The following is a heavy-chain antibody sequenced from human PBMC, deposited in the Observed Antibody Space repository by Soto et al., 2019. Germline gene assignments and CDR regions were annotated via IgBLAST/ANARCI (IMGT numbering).Heavy chain of an antibody. J-gene: IGHJ4*02. Sequence: QVQLVQSGAEMKKPGSSVKVSCQSSGGTFNTYAMNWLRQAPGQGPEWMGDISPMFGAANYAPKCQGRVNITTDESPGTSYMHLSSLTSEDTALYFCAREVQVHTPAFVYWGQGTLVTVSS. CDR3: AREVQVHTPAFVY. D-gene: IGHD3-10*01. CDR1: GGTFNTYA. CDR2: ISPMFGAA. V-gene: IGHV1-69*19.